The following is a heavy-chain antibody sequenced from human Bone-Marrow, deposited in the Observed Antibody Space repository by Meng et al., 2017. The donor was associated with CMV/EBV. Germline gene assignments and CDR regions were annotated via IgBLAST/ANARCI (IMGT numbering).Heavy chain of an antibody. D-gene: IGHD5-18*01. CDR3: ARDKYSYGLVGIWFDP. V-gene: IGHV1-69*01. Sequence: SGGTFSSYAISWVRQAPGQGLEWMGGIIPIFGTANYAQKFQGRVTITADESTSTAYMELSSLRSEDTAVYYCARDKYSYGLVGIWFDPWGQGTLVTVSS. CDR2: IIPIFGTA. CDR1: GGTFSSYA. J-gene: IGHJ5*02.